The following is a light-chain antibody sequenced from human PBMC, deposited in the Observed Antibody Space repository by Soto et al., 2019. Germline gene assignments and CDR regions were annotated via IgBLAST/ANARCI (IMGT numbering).Light chain of an antibody. Sequence: DIQMTQSPSTLSASVGDRLTITCRASQSISSWLAWYQQKPGKAPKVLIYDAFSLESGVPSRFSGSGSGTEFTLTISTLQPDDFATYYCQQYYSYPITFGQGTRLEIK. CDR2: DAF. CDR1: QSISSW. V-gene: IGKV1-5*01. CDR3: QQYYSYPIT. J-gene: IGKJ5*01.